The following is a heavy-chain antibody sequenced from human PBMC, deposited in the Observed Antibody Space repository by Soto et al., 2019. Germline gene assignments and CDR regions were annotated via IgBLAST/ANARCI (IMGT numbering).Heavy chain of an antibody. CDR3: VRGGAMGVDY. J-gene: IGHJ4*02. CDR1: GFTFNTHW. D-gene: IGHD1-26*01. V-gene: IGHV3-74*01. Sequence: GGSLRLSCTASGFTFNTHWMHWVRQAPGKGRVWVSRIYFDGITTNYADSVKGRLTVSRDNAKNTVYLHVNTLRDEDTAVYYCVRGGAMGVDYWGQGTLVTVS. CDR2: IYFDGITT.